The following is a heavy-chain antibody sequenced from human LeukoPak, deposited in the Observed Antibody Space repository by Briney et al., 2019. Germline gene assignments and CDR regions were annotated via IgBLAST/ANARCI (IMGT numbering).Heavy chain of an antibody. Sequence: SETLSLTCTVSGGSISSYYWSWIRQPPGKGLEWIGYIYYSGSTNYNPSLKSRVTISVDTSKNQFSLKLSSVTAADTAVYYCARQDIVVEGSAFDIWGQGTMVTVSS. V-gene: IGHV4-59*01. CDR1: GGSISSYY. D-gene: IGHD2-2*01. CDR3: ARQDIVVEGSAFDI. CDR2: IYYSGST. J-gene: IGHJ3*02.